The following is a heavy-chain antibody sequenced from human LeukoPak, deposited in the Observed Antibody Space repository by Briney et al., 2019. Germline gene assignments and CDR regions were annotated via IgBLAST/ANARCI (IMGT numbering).Heavy chain of an antibody. CDR3: ARGPHYYGSGSYPPDY. CDR1: DYSISSGYY. D-gene: IGHD3-10*01. Sequence: SETLSLTCTVSDYSISSGYYWGWIRQPPGKGLEWIGSIYHSGSTNYNPSLKSRVTISVDTSKNQFSLKLSSVTAADTAVYYCARGPHYYGSGSYPPDYWGQGTLVTVSS. J-gene: IGHJ4*02. CDR2: IYHSGST. V-gene: IGHV4-38-2*02.